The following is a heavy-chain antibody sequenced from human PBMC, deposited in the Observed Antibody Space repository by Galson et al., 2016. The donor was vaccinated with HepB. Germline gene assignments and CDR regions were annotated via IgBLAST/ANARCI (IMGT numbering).Heavy chain of an antibody. D-gene: IGHD3-22*01. V-gene: IGHV3-9*01. CDR1: GFTFDDYA. J-gene: IGHJ4*02. Sequence: SLRLSCAASGFTFDDYAMHWVRQAPGKGLEWVSGISWNSGTFYADSVKGRFTISRDNAKNSLFLQMNSLRAEDTALYYCAKGPGYYERSGYPYYFDFWGQGTLVTVSS. CDR3: AKGPGYYERSGYPYYFDF. CDR2: ISWNSGTF.